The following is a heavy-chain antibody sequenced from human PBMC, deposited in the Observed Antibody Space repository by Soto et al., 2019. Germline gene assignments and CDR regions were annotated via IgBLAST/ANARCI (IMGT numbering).Heavy chain of an antibody. J-gene: IGHJ4*02. D-gene: IGHD3-3*01. CDR1: GYTFTSYD. CDR2: MNPNSGNT. Sequence: QVQLVQSGAEVKKPGASVKVSCKASGYTFTSYDINWVRQATGQGLEWMGWMNPNSGNTGYAQKFQGRVTMPRNTSISTAYMELSSLRSEDTAVYYCARAPVLRFLEWLSTTGVGFDSWGQGTLVTVSS. V-gene: IGHV1-8*01. CDR3: ARAPVLRFLEWLSTTGVGFDS.